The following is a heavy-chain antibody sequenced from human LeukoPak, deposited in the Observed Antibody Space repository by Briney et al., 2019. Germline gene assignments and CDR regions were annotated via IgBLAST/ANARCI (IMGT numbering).Heavy chain of an antibody. CDR2: MDLDGSAK. V-gene: IGHV3-7*01. D-gene: IGHD1-26*01. J-gene: IGHJ4*02. CDR1: GFTFSSYW. Sequence: PGGSLRLSCAASGFTFSSYWMTWVRQAPGKGLEWVASMDLDGSAKYYIDSVKGRFTISRDNAKNSLFLQMNSLRADDTAVYYCGRVRQGDADYWGQGTLVTVSS. CDR3: GRVRQGDADY.